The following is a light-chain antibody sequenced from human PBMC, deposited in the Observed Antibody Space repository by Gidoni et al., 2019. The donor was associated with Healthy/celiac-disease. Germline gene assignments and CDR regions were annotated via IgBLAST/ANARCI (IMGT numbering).Light chain of an antibody. V-gene: IGKV4-1*01. Sequence: DIGMTQSPDSLAVALGARATINCKSSQSVLYSSNNKNYLAWYQQKPGQPPKLLIYWASTRESGVPDRFSGSGSGTAFTLTISSLQAEAVAVYYCQQYSSTPLPFGGGTKVEIK. CDR3: QQYSSTPLP. CDR1: QSVLYSSNNKNY. J-gene: IGKJ4*01. CDR2: WAS.